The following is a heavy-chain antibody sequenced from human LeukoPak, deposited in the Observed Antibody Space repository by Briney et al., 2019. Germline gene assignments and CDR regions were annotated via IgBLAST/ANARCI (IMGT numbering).Heavy chain of an antibody. V-gene: IGHV4-59*01. Sequence: SETLSLTCTVSGDSMNEYYWSWVRQPPGQGLEWIGYIYYSGSTNYNPSLKSRVTISVDTSKNQFSLKLSSVTAADTAVYYCASGNLGYCSSTSCSGWFDPWGQGTLVTVSS. CDR2: IYYSGST. CDR1: GDSMNEYY. J-gene: IGHJ5*02. D-gene: IGHD2-2*01. CDR3: ASGNLGYCSSTSCSGWFDP.